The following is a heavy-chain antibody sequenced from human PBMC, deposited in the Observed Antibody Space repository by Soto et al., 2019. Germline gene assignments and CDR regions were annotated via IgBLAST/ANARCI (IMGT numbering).Heavy chain of an antibody. CDR2: ISYDGSNK. J-gene: IGHJ4*02. Sequence: QVQLVESGGGVVQPGRSLRLSCAASGFTFSSYGMHWVRQAPGKGLEWVAVISYDGSNKYYADSVKGRFTISRDNSKNTXXLQMNSLRAEDTAVYYCAKDRRPTYYGSGSYYPDYWGQGTLVTVSS. CDR3: AKDRRPTYYGSGSYYPDY. V-gene: IGHV3-30*18. D-gene: IGHD3-10*01. CDR1: GFTFSSYG.